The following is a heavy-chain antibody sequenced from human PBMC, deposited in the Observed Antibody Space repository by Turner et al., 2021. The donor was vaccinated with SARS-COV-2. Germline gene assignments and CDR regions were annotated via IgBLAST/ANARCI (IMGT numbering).Heavy chain of an antibody. J-gene: IGHJ4*02. V-gene: IGHV3-53*01. CDR1: GFTVSGHY. Sequence: EVQLVESGGGLIQPGASLTLSCAASGFTVSGHYRSWVRQAPGKVVEWFSGINSGCSTFYADSVKGRFTTSRDNSKITLYLQMNSLRAEYTAVYYCARDLGGLRFDYWGQGTLVTVSS. CDR2: INSGCST. D-gene: IGHD2-15*01. CDR3: ARDLGGLRFDY.